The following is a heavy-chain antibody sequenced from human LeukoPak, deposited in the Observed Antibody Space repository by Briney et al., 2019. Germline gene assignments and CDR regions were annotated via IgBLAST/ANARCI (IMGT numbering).Heavy chain of an antibody. V-gene: IGHV1-18*01. Sequence: ASVKVSCKASGYTFTNYGVSWLRQAPGQGLEWMGWTSAYNGNTNYVQKLQGRVTMTTDTSTSTAHMELRSLRSDDTAVYYCARDRTYYYDSSGQDAFDIWGQGTRVTVSS. CDR2: TSAYNGNT. D-gene: IGHD3-22*01. CDR3: ARDRTYYYDSSGQDAFDI. CDR1: GYTFTNYG. J-gene: IGHJ3*02.